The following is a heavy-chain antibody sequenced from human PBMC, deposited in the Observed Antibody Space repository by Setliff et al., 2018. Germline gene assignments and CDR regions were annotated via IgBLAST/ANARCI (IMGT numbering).Heavy chain of an antibody. J-gene: IGHJ4*02. CDR3: ARVRKGYSGYDFGDY. Sequence: SETLSLTCTVSGGSISSHYWSWIRQPPGKGLEWIGYIYYSGSTYYNPSLKSRVTISVDTSKNQFSLKLSSVTAADTAVYYCARVRKGYSGYDFGDYWGQGTLVTVSS. D-gene: IGHD5-12*01. CDR2: IYYSGST. V-gene: IGHV4-59*11. CDR1: GGSISSHY.